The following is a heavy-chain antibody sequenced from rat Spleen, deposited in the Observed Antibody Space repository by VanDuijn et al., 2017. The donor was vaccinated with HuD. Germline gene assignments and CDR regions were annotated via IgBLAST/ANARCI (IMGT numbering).Heavy chain of an antibody. Sequence: QVQLKESGPGLVQPSQTLSLTCTVSGFSLTSNGVSWVRQPPGKGLEWIAAISSGGSTYYNLVFKSRLSISRDTSKSQVFLRMNSLQTEDTATYYCARDAGILRYWGQGVMVTVSS. D-gene: IGHD1-6*01. V-gene: IGHV2S12*01. CDR1: GFSLTSNG. CDR2: ISSGGST. CDR3: ARDAGILRY. J-gene: IGHJ2*01.